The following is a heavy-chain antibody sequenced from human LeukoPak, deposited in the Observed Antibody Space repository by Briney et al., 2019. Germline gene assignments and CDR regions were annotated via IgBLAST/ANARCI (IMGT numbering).Heavy chain of an antibody. CDR2: INPNSGGT. D-gene: IGHD4-17*01. CDR1: GYTFTGYY. CDR3: ARADYGNNWFDP. J-gene: IGHJ5*02. Sequence: ASVKVSCKASGYTFTGYYIHWVRQAPGQGLEWMGWINPNSGGTTYAQKSRGRVTMTRDTSINTAYMELTRLTSDDTALYYCARADYGNNWFDPWGQGTLVTVSS. V-gene: IGHV1-2*02.